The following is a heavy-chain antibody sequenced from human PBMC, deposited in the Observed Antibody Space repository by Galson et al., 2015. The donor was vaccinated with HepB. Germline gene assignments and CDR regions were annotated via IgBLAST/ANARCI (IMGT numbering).Heavy chain of an antibody. D-gene: IGHD6-19*01. V-gene: IGHV4-39*01. J-gene: IGHJ4*02. Sequence: ETLSLTCTVSGGSISSSSYYWGWIRQPPGKGLEWIGSIYYSGSTYYNPSLKSRVTISVDTSKNQFSLKLSSVTAADTAVYYCARHVGVEGLRGIAVAAPDYWGQGTLVAVSS. CDR2: IYYSGST. CDR3: ARHVGVEGLRGIAVAAPDY. CDR1: GGSISSSSYY.